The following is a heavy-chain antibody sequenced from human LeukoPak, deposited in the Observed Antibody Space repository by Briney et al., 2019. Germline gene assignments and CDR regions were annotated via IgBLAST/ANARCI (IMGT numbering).Heavy chain of an antibody. J-gene: IGHJ3*02. CDR1: GFTFDDYA. CDR3: ARPVYGDYGAFDI. D-gene: IGHD4-17*01. Sequence: GGSLRLSCAASGFTFDDYAMHWVRQAPGKGLEWVSGISWNSGSIGYADSVKGRFTISRDNAKNSLYLQMKSLRAEDTAVYYCARPVYGDYGAFDIWGQGTMVTVSS. CDR2: ISWNSGSI. V-gene: IGHV3-9*01.